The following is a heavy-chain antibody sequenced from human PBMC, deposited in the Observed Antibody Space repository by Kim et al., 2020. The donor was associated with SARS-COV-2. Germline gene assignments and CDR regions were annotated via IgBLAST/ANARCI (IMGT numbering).Heavy chain of an antibody. D-gene: IGHD3-22*01. CDR3: ARRRYYEGPVNYYAFDI. V-gene: IGHV4-4*02. CDR1: GGSISTTNW. CDR2: IYHTGKT. Sequence: SETLSLTCGVSGGSISTTNWWSWVRQSPTMGPEWIGEIYHTGKTNYNPSLNSRVTISLDKSKSQFSLKVTSVTAADTAVYYCARRRYYEGPVNYYAFDI. J-gene: IGHJ3*02.